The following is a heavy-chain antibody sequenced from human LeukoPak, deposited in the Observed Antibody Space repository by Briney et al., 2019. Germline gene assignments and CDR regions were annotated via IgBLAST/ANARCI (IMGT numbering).Heavy chain of an antibody. CDR3: AKDPEEYYYDSSGFDY. CDR1: GFTFSSYG. J-gene: IGHJ4*02. Sequence: GGSLGLSCAASGFTFSSYGMHWARQAPGKGLEWVAFIRYDGSNKYYADSVKGRFTISRDNSKNTLYLQMNSLRAEDTAVYYCAKDPEEYYYDSSGFDYWGQGTLVTVSS. D-gene: IGHD3-22*01. CDR2: IRYDGSNK. V-gene: IGHV3-30*02.